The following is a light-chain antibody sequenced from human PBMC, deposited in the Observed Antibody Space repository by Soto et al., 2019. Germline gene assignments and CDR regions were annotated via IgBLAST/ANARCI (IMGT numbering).Light chain of an antibody. V-gene: IGKV3-20*01. CDR1: QSISSNY. CDR3: QQYSSLPHT. CDR2: GAS. Sequence: EIVLTQSPGTLSLSPGEGATLACRASQSISSNYLVWYQQKGGQAPRLLIYGASSRATGIPDRFSGSGSGTDFTLTISRLEPEDFVVYYCQQYSSLPHTFGQGTKLEVK. J-gene: IGKJ2*01.